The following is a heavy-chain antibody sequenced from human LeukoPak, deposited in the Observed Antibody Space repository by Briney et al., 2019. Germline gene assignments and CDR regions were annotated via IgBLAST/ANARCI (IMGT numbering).Heavy chain of an antibody. CDR3: AKFEGALLGNYYMDV. Sequence: GGSLRLSCAVSGFPFSAFAMSWVRQAPGKGLEWVSIISGGGDNTYFADSVKGRFTISRDNSKNTLFLQMVSLRAEDTAVYYCAKFEGALLGNYYMDVWGKGTTVTVSS. D-gene: IGHD3-16*01. J-gene: IGHJ6*03. CDR1: GFPFSAFA. V-gene: IGHV3-23*01. CDR2: ISGGGDNT.